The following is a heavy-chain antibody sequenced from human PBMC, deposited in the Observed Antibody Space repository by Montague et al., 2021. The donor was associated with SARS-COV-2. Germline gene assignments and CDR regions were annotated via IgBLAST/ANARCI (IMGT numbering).Heavy chain of an antibody. Sequence: SETLSLTCTFSGASRSTKNYYWGWIRQPPGKGLEWIGSISYSATSYSNPSLKSRVTMSVDTSRNQLSLNLSSVTVADTAVYYCARHANWDWYYFDYWGQGTLVTVSS. CDR3: ARHANWDWYYFDY. V-gene: IGHV4-39*01. D-gene: IGHD7-27*01. CDR2: ISYSATS. J-gene: IGHJ4*02. CDR1: GASRSTKNYY.